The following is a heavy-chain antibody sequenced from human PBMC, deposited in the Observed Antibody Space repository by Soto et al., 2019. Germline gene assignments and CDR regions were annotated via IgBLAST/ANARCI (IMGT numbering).Heavy chain of an antibody. CDR2: IIPIFGTA. J-gene: IGHJ5*02. D-gene: IGHD2-15*01. V-gene: IGHV1-69*13. Sequence: SVKVSCKASGGTFSSYAISWVRQAPGQGLEWMGGIIPIFGTANYAQKFQGRVTITADESTSTAYMELSSLRSEDTAVYYCARVVVVAATNWFDPWGQGTLVTVSS. CDR1: GGTFSSYA. CDR3: ARVVVVAATNWFDP.